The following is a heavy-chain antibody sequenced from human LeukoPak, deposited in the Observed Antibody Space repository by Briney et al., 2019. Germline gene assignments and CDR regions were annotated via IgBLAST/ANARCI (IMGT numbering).Heavy chain of an antibody. Sequence: GGSLRLSCAASGFTFSSYEMNWVRQAPGKGLEWVSYISSSGSTIYYADSVKGRFTISRDNAKNSLYLQMNSLRAEDTAVYHCARDQSDPIIVFDYWGQGTLVTVSS. CDR1: GFTFSSYE. D-gene: IGHD3-16*02. J-gene: IGHJ4*02. CDR2: ISSSGSTI. CDR3: ARDQSDPIIVFDY. V-gene: IGHV3-48*03.